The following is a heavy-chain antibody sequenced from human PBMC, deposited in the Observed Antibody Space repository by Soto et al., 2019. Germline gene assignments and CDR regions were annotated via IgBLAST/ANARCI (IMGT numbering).Heavy chain of an antibody. CDR1: GFTFSSYG. V-gene: IGHV3-30*18. D-gene: IGHD3-10*01. Sequence: QVQLVESGGGVVQPGRSLRLSCAASGFTFSSYGMHWVRQAPGKGLEWVAVISYDGSNKYYADSVKGRFTISRDNSKNPLYLQMNSLRAEDTAVYYCAKDRAGKYPYDWFDPWGQGTLVTVSS. CDR2: ISYDGSNK. CDR3: AKDRAGKYPYDWFDP. J-gene: IGHJ5*02.